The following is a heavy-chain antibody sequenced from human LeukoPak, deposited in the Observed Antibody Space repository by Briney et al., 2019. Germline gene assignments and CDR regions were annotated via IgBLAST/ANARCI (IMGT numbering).Heavy chain of an antibody. CDR3: ASSLTYYYGSGSYSDY. Sequence: GGSLRLSCAASGFTFSSYSMNWVRQAPGKGLEWVSSISSSGSYIYYADSVKGRFTISRDNAKNSLYLQMNSLRAEDTAVYYCASSLTYYYGSGSYSDYWGQGTLVTVSS. CDR1: GFTFSSYS. V-gene: IGHV3-21*01. CDR2: ISSSGSYI. D-gene: IGHD3-10*01. J-gene: IGHJ4*02.